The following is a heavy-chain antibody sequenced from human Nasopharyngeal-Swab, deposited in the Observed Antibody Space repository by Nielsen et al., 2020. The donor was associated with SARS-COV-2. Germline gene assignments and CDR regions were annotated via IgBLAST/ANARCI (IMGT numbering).Heavy chain of an antibody. V-gene: IGHV1-8*01. CDR2: MNPNSGNT. CDR3: ARGFIVATIFHYYYYMDV. J-gene: IGHJ6*03. Sequence: WVRQAPGQGLEWMGWMNPNSGNTGYAQKFQGRVTMTRNTSISTAYMELSSLRSEDTAEYYCARGFIVATIFHYYYYMDVWGKGTTVTVSS. D-gene: IGHD5-12*01.